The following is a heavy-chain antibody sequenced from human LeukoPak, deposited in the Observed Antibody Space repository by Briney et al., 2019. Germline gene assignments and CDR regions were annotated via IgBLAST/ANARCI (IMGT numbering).Heavy chain of an antibody. CDR1: GGTFSSYA. CDR3: TTESTVTTNFDY. V-gene: IGHV3-49*04. CDR2: IRSKAYGGTT. D-gene: IGHD4-17*01. J-gene: IGHJ4*02. Sequence: SCKASGGTFSSYAMSWVRQAPGKGLEWVGFIRSKAYGGTTEYAASVKGRFTISRDDSKSIAYLQMNSLKTEDTAVYYCTTESTVTTNFDYWGQGTLVTVSS.